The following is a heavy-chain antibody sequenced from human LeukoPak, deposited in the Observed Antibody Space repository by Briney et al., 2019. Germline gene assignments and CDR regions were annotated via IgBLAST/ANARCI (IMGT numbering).Heavy chain of an antibody. V-gene: IGHV3-7*03. D-gene: IGHD1-26*01. Sequence: GGSLRLSCAVSGFTFSTYWMSCVRQAPGKGLEWVANIKQDGSDKYYVESVKGRFPISRDNTKNSLYLQMNSLRAEDTAVYYCARWAGGHYDYWGQGTLVTVSS. J-gene: IGHJ4*02. CDR3: ARWAGGHYDY. CDR2: IKQDGSDK. CDR1: GFTFSTYW.